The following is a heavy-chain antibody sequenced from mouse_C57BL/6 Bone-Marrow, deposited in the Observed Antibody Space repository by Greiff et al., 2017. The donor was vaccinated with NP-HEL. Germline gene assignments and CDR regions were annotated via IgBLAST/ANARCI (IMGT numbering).Heavy chain of an antibody. CDR2: IYPGDGDT. V-gene: IGHV1-82*01. CDR3: ASKAFDY. J-gene: IGHJ2*01. CDR1: GYAFSSSW. Sequence: VKLMESGPELVKPGASVKISCKASGYAFSSSWMNWVKQRPGKGLEWIGRIYPGDGDTNYNGKFKGKATLTADKSSSTAYMQLSSLTSEDSAVYFCASKAFDYWGQGTTLTVSS.